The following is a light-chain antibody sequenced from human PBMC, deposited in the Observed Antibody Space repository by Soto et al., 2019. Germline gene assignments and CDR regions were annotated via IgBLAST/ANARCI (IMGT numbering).Light chain of an antibody. CDR1: SSDVGGYNY. V-gene: IGLV2-8*01. Sequence: QSALTQPPSASGSPGQSVTISCTGTSSDVGGYNYVSWYQQHPGKAPKLMIYEVSKLPSGVPDRFSGSKSGNTASLTGSGLQAEDEADYYCTSYAGDTSLGVLGGGTKLTVL. CDR3: TSYAGDTSLGV. CDR2: EVS. J-gene: IGLJ3*02.